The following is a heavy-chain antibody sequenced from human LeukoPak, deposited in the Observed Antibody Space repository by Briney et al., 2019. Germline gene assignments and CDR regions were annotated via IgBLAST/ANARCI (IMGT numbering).Heavy chain of an antibody. CDR2: IYYSGGT. V-gene: IGHV4-30-2*03. CDR3: ARSQLTLYYFDY. D-gene: IGHD1-1*01. J-gene: IGHJ4*02. Sequence: PSQTLSLTCTVSGGSISSGGYYWSWIRQHPGKGLEWIGSIYYSGGTYYNPSLKSRVTISVDTSKNQFSLKLSSVTAADTAVYYCARSQLTLYYFDYWGQGTLVTVSS. CDR1: GGSISSGGYY.